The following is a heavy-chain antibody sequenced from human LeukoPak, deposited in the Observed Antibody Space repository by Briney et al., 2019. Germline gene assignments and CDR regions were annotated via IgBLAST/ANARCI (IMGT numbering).Heavy chain of an antibody. D-gene: IGHD3-22*01. Sequence: SETLSLTCTVPGGSISSYYWSWIRQPPGKGLEWIGYIYYSGSTNYNPSLKSRVTISVDTSKNQFSLKLSSVTAADTAVYYCAGHYDSSGYYSDYWGQGTLVTVSS. CDR3: AGHYDSSGYYSDY. J-gene: IGHJ4*02. CDR1: GGSISSYY. CDR2: IYYSGST. V-gene: IGHV4-59*08.